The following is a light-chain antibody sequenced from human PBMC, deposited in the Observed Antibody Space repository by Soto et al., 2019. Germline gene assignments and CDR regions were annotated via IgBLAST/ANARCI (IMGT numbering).Light chain of an antibody. CDR1: QSVSSNY. CDR3: QHYGSSAPIT. CDR2: DAS. Sequence: EIVLTQSPGTLPFSPGQRATLSYRASQSVSSNYLAWCQQKPGQAPSHLIYDASSRANGIPDRFSGSGSGTDFTLTIIRLEPEDFGMYYCQHYGSSAPITFGQGTRLEIE. V-gene: IGKV3-20*01. J-gene: IGKJ5*01.